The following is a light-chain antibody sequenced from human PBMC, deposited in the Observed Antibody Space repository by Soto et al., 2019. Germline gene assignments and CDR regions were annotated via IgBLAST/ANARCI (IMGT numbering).Light chain of an antibody. V-gene: IGLV1-47*01. CDR1: SSNIGFNY. CDR3: ASWDDSLSGWV. Sequence: QSVLTQPPSASGTPGQRVTMSCSGSSSNIGFNYVSWYQQLPGTAPKVLIYRNNQRPSGVPDRFSGPKAGTSASLAISGLRSEDEAEYYCASWDDSLSGWVFGGGTKVTVL. J-gene: IGLJ3*02. CDR2: RNN.